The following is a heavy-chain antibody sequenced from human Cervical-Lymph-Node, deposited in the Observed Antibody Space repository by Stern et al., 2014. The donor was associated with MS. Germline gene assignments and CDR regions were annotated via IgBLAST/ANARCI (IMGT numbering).Heavy chain of an antibody. CDR3: ARQRYFDY. V-gene: IGHV5-51*01. CDR2: IFPVGSDI. CDR1: GYTFTSYW. Sequence: EVQLGEPGPEVKRPGESLKISCQASGYTFTSYWIGWGRQMPGKGWEWIAIIFPVGSDIRYSPSFQGQVTISADKSSSPAYLQWNNLKASDTAIYYCARQRYFDYWGQGTLVTVSS. J-gene: IGHJ4*02.